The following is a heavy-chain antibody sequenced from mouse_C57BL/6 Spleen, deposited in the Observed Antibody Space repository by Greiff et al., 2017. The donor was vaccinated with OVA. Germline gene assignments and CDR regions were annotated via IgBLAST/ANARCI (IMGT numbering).Heavy chain of an antibody. CDR2: ISYDGSN. CDR1: GYSITSGYY. D-gene: IGHD1-1*01. V-gene: IGHV3-6*01. Sequence: EVQLQESGPGLVKPSQSLSLTCSVTGYSITSGYYWNWIRQFPGNKLAWMGYISYDGSNNYNPSLKNRISITRDTSKNQFFLKLNSVTTEDTATYYCASNYGTFDYWGQGTTLTVSS. CDR3: ASNYGTFDY. J-gene: IGHJ2*01.